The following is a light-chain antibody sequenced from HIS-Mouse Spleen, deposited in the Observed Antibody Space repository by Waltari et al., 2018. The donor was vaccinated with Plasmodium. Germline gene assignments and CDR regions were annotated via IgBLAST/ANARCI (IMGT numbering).Light chain of an antibody. J-gene: IGLJ2*01. V-gene: IGLV3-1*01. CDR1: KLRFKY. CDR2: QDS. Sequence: SYELTQPPSVSVSPGPTASITSSGDKLRFKYACWYQQKPGQSPVLVIYQDSKRPSGIPERFSGSNAGNTATLTISGTQAMDEADYYCQAWDSSTVVFGGGTKLTVL. CDR3: QAWDSSTVV.